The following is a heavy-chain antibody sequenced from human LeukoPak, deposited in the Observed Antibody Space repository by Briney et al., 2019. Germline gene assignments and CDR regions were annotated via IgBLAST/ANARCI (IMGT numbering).Heavy chain of an antibody. CDR2: IYTSGST. Sequence: SETLSLTCTVSGGSISSSSYYWGWIRQPAGKGLEWIGRIYTSGSTNYNPSLKSRVTISVDTSKNQFSLKLSSVTAADTAVYYCARDTLTMVRGGAYYYMDVWGKGTTVTISS. V-gene: IGHV4-61*02. CDR3: ARDTLTMVRGGAYYYMDV. D-gene: IGHD3-10*01. J-gene: IGHJ6*03. CDR1: GGSISSSSYY.